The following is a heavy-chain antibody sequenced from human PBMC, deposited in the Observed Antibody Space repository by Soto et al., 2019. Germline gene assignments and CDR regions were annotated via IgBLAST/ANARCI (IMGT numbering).Heavy chain of an antibody. CDR2: INPNSGGT. Sequence: QLVQSGAEVKNPGASVKVSCTASGYTFTDYYIHWVRQAPGQGLEWMGWINPNSGGTNYAQKFQGWVTMTRDPSVITAYMELSRLTADDTPVYYCARDILNSNYGLDYYYDRMDVWRQWTTVTVSS. CDR3: ARDILNSNYGLDYYYDRMDV. CDR1: GYTFTDYY. V-gene: IGHV1-2*04. J-gene: IGHJ6*02. D-gene: IGHD4-4*01.